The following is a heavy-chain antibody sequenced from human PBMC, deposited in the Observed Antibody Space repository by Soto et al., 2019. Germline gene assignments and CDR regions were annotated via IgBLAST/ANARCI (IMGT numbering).Heavy chain of an antibody. J-gene: IGHJ4*02. CDR2: IYFSGST. CDR1: GGSISSGGYY. V-gene: IGHV4-31*03. Sequence: QEQLQESGPGLVKPSQTLSLTCTVSGGSISSGGYYWSWIRQHPGKGLEWIGYIYFSGSTYYNPSLKSRVTISVDTSKNQFSLKLSSVTAADTAVYYCARSPHIQLWSYPSDYWGQGTLVTVSS. CDR3: ARSPHIQLWSYPSDY. D-gene: IGHD5-18*01.